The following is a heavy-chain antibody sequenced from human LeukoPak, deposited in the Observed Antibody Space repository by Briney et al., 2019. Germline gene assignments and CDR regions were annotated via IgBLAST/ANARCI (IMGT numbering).Heavy chain of an antibody. D-gene: IGHD3-9*01. CDR3: ARAFRSFDWFPNAFDI. Sequence: GGSLRLSCAASGFTFSSYSMNWVRQAPGNGLEWVSYISSSSSTIYYADSVKGRFTISRDNDKHLLYLQMNSLRDEDTAVYYCARAFRSFDWFPNAFDIWGQGTMVTVSS. V-gene: IGHV3-48*02. J-gene: IGHJ3*02. CDR2: ISSSSSTI. CDR1: GFTFSSYS.